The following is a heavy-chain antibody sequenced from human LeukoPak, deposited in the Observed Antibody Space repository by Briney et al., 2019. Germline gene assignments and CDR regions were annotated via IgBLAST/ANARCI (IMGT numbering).Heavy chain of an antibody. D-gene: IGHD4-17*01. CDR3: ARWSGDYPSYYLDY. CDR1: GFTFSSYG. Sequence: PGGSLRLSCAASGFTFSSYGLHWVRQAPCKGLEWVALIRSDGSSKNYADSVKGRFTISRDASKNTVYLQMNSLRAEDTAVYSCARWSGDYPSYYLDYWGQGTLVTVSS. J-gene: IGHJ4*02. CDR2: IRSDGSSK. V-gene: IGHV3-30*02.